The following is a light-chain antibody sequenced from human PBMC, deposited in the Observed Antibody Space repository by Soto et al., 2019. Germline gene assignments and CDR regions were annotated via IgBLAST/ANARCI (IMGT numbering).Light chain of an antibody. CDR2: GVS. J-gene: IGKJ4*01. CDR3: QQTSNIPFT. Sequence: DIPMTQSPTSLSASVGDRVTITCRASQSISSYLNWYQQKPGKAPKLLVYGVSSLETGVPSRFSGSGSGTDFTLTISSLQPEDFATYYCQQTSNIPFTFGGGTKVEIK. V-gene: IGKV1-39*01. CDR1: QSISSY.